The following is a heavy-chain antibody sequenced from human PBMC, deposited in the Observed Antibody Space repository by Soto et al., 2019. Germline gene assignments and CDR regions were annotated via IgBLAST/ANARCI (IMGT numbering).Heavy chain of an antibody. V-gene: IGHV1-3*01. CDR2: INAGNGNT. Sequence: QVQPVQSGAEVKKPGASVKVSCKASGYTFTSYAMHWVRQAPGQRLEWMGWINAGNGNTKYSQKFQGRVTITRDTSASTAYMELSSLRSEDTAAYYCARCSRYFDWLPDYYYYYGMDVWGQGTTVTVSS. CDR3: ARCSRYFDWLPDYYYYYGMDV. J-gene: IGHJ6*02. CDR1: GYTFTSYA. D-gene: IGHD3-9*01.